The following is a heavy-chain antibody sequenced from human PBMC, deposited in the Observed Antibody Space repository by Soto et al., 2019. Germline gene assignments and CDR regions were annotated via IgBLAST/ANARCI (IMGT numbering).Heavy chain of an antibody. V-gene: IGHV4-34*01. CDR1: GGSFSGYY. CDR2: INHSGST. Sequence: SETLSLTCAVYGGSFSGYYWSWIRQPPGKGLEWIGEINHSGSTNYNPSLKSRVTIAVDTSKNQFSLKLSSVTAADTAVYYCARGARITMVRGVRPDAPRNRFDPWGQGTLVTVSS. D-gene: IGHD3-10*01. CDR3: ARGARITMVRGVRPDAPRNRFDP. J-gene: IGHJ5*02.